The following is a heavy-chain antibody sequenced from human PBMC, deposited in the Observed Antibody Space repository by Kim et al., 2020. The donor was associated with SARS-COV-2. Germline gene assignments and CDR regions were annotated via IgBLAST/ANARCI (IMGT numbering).Heavy chain of an antibody. V-gene: IGHV5-51*01. CDR2: IYPGDSNT. Sequence: GESLKISCNGSGYSFTNYWIGWVRQMPGKGLEWMGMIYPGDSNTFYSPSFQGQVTISVDKSITTAYLQWSSLKSSDTAMYYCARRLIARVSGMGHFDYWGQGTLVAVSS. D-gene: IGHD6-13*01. CDR3: ARRLIARVSGMGHFDY. CDR1: GYSFTNYW. J-gene: IGHJ4*02.